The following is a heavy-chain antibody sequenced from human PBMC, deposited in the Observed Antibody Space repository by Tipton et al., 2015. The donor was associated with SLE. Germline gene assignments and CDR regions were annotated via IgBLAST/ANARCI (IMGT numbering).Heavy chain of an antibody. Sequence: TLSLTCTASGGSISSKYWSWIRQPPGKGLEWIGYLFYSGNSNYNPSLKGPFTISADTSKNHFSLKLTSVTAADTAVYYCARASSGSAQRHWYFDLWGRGTLVTVSS. J-gene: IGHJ2*01. D-gene: IGHD6-19*01. CDR3: ARASSGSAQRHWYFDL. V-gene: IGHV4-59*01. CDR2: LFYSGNS. CDR1: GGSISSKY.